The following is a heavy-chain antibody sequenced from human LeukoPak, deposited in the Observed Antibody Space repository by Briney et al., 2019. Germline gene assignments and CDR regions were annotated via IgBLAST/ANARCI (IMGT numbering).Heavy chain of an antibody. CDR2: IYSNEIT. CDR3: ARNPVY. Sequence: SETLSLTCTVSGGSISGYYWNWIRQPAGKGLEWIGRIYSNEITTYNPSLKSRVAMSVDTSKNQFSLKLSSVTAADTAVYYCARNPVYWGQGTLVTVSS. V-gene: IGHV4-4*07. CDR1: GGSISGYY. J-gene: IGHJ4*02.